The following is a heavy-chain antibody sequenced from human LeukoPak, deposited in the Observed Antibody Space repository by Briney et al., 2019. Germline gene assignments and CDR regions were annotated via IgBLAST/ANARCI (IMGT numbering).Heavy chain of an antibody. CDR2: IYYSGST. D-gene: IGHD3-10*01. Sequence: SQTLSLTCTVSGGSISSGDYYWSWIRQPPGKGLEWIGYIYYSGSTYYNPSLKSRVTISVDTSQNQFSLKLSSVTAADTAVYFCARDFLQGVRGNTGGSFDYWGQGTLVTVSS. CDR1: GGSISSGDYY. J-gene: IGHJ4*02. V-gene: IGHV4-30-4*01. CDR3: ARDFLQGVRGNTGGSFDY.